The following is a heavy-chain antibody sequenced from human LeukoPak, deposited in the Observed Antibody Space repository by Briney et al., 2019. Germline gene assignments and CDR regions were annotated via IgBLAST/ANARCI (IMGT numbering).Heavy chain of an antibody. Sequence: SETLSLTCAVYGGSFSGYYWSWLRQPPGKGLEWIREINHSGSTNYNPSLKSRVTISVDTSKNQFSLKLSSVTAADTAVYYCARGYSSPGEIDYWGQGTLVTVSS. V-gene: IGHV4-34*01. D-gene: IGHD6-13*01. CDR3: ARGYSSPGEIDY. CDR2: INHSGST. J-gene: IGHJ4*02. CDR1: GGSFSGYY.